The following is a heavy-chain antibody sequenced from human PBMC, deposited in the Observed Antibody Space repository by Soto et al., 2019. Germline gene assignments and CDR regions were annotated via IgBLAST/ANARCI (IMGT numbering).Heavy chain of an antibody. Sequence: QLQLQESGPGLVKPSETLSLTCSVSGGTIISSNYYWGWIRQRPGKGLERIGTIHSSGSTYYNPSLQSRVTISGDTSKNQFSLKRSCVTAADTAVYYCARPAAGSWGQGTLVTVSS. V-gene: IGHV4-39*01. J-gene: IGHJ1*01. CDR3: ARPAAGS. CDR2: IHSSGST. CDR1: GGTIISSNYY.